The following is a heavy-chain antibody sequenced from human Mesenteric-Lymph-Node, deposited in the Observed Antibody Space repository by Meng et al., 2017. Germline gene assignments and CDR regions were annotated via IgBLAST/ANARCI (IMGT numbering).Heavy chain of an antibody. CDR3: AKVDYYGSGSYYSSIDAFDI. J-gene: IGHJ3*02. CDR2: IYYSGST. V-gene: IGHV4-39*07. Sequence: SETLSLTCTVSGGSISSSSYYWGWIRQPPGKGLEWIGSIYYSGSTYYSPSLKSRVTISVDTSKNQFSLKLSSVTAADTAVYYCAKVDYYGSGSYYSSIDAFDIWGQGTMVTVSS. CDR1: GGSISSSSYY. D-gene: IGHD3-10*01.